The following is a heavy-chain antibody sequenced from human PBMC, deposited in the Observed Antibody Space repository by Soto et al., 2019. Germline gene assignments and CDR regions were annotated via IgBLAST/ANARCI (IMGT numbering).Heavy chain of an antibody. CDR3: TRAQELVPKY. CDR1: GYTFIPYD. D-gene: IGHD6-13*01. J-gene: IGHJ1*01. V-gene: IGHV1-8*01. Sequence: QVQLVQSGAEVKKPGASVKVSCKASGYTFIPYDINWVRQAPGPGLEWMGWMNPGTGGTGYAQRFQVRIIMTRNTSISTAYLELSSLTSEATAVYFCTRAQELVPKYWGQGTQVTVSS. CDR2: MNPGTGGT.